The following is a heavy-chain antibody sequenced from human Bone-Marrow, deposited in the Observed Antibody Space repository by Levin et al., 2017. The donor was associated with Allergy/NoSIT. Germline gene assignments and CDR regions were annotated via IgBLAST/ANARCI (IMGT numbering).Heavy chain of an antibody. D-gene: IGHD1-20*01. CDR2: ISVSSSTE. V-gene: IGHV3-11*01. Sequence: LSLTCAASGFTFRDYYMSWIRQAPGKGLEWISYISVSSSTEYYADSVEGRFTISRDDARDSLYLQMNSLRAEDTAVYYCASHILTGTTADAFGVWGQGTLVTVSS. CDR1: GFTFRDYY. CDR3: ASHILTGTTADAFGV. J-gene: IGHJ3*01.